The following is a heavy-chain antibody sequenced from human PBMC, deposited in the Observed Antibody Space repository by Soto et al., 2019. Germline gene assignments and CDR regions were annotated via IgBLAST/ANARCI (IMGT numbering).Heavy chain of an antibody. CDR2: INHSGST. V-gene: IGHV4-34*01. J-gene: IGHJ6*02. Sequence: SETLSLTCAVYGGSFSGYYWSWIRQPPGKGLEWIGEINHSGSTNYNPSLKSRVTISVDTSKNQFSLKLSSLRSEDTAVYYCAREYYYYGMDVWGQGTTVTVSS. CDR3: AREYYYYGMDV. CDR1: GGSFSGYY.